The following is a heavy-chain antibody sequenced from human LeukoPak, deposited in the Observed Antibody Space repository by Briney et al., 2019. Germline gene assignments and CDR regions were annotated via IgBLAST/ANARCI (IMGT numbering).Heavy chain of an antibody. CDR2: IYYSGST. CDR1: GGSISPYY. J-gene: IGHJ5*02. CDR3: ARHDSTGYYH. V-gene: IGHV4-59*01. D-gene: IGHD3-22*01. Sequence: SETLSLTCTVSGGSISPYYWSWIRLPPGKGLEWIGYIYYSGSTNYNPSLKSRVTTSVDTSKNQFSLRLSSVTAADTAVYYCARHDSTGYYHWGQGTLVTVSS.